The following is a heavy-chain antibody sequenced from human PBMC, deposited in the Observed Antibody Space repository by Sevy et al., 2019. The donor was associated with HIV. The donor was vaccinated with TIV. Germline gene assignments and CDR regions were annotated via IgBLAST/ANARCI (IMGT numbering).Heavy chain of an antibody. CDR1: GGSISSSSYY. CDR2: IYYSGST. D-gene: IGHD2-15*01. J-gene: IGHJ6*02. CDR3: ARHRYCSGGSCYSWGSYYYGMDV. V-gene: IGHV4-39*01. Sequence: SETLSLTSTVSGGSISSSSYYWGWIRQPPGKGLEWIGSIYYSGSTYYNPSLKRRVTISLATSKNQFSLKLSFVTAADTAVYYCARHRYCSGGSCYSWGSYYYGMDVWGQGTTVTVSS.